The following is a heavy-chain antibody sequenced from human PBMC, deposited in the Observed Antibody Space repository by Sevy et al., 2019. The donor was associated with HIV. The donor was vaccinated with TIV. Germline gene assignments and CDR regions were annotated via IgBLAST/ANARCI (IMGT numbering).Heavy chain of an antibody. Sequence: ASVKVSCKASGYTFTSYDINWVRQATGQGLEWMGWMNPNSGNTGYAQKFQGRVTMTRNTSISTAYMELSSLRSGDTAVYYCARDSGRGAMAKYYYDGMDVWGQGTTVTVSS. V-gene: IGHV1-8*01. CDR2: MNPNSGNT. CDR1: GYTFTSYD. CDR3: ARDSGRGAMAKYYYDGMDV. D-gene: IGHD3-10*01. J-gene: IGHJ6*02.